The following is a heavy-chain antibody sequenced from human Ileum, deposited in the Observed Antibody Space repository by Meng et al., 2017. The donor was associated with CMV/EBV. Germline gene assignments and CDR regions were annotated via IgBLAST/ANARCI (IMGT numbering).Heavy chain of an antibody. J-gene: IGHJ4*02. V-gene: IGHV1-2*02. CDR2: IDPKSGGT. CDR3: AKVTAGTAAFDY. CDR1: GYTFTTYY. Sequence: QAQLVQSGAEVKKPGASVKVSCKTSGYTFTTYYIHWVRQAPRQGLEWMGWIDPKSGGTDYAQNFQGRVTMTGDTSISTAYMELSSLRSDDTAVYYCAKVTAGTAAFDYWGQGTLVTVSS. D-gene: IGHD6-13*01.